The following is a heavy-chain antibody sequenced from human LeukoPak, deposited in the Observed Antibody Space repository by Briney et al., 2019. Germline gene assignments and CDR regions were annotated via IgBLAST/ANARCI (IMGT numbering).Heavy chain of an antibody. V-gene: IGHV4-4*07. J-gene: IGHJ4*02. Sequence: SETLSLTCTVSGGSISSYYWSWIRQPAGKGLEWIGSNYTSGSTNYNPSLKSRVTMSVDTSKNQFSLQLSSVTAADTAVYYCSRGRYSGSHAVSPFDYWGQGTLVTVSS. D-gene: IGHD1-26*01. CDR3: SRGRYSGSHAVSPFDY. CDR1: GGSISSYY. CDR2: NYTSGST.